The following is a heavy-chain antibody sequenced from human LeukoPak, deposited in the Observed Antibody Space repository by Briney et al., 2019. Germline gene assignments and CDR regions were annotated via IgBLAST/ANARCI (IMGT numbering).Heavy chain of an antibody. Sequence: ASVKVSCKASGGTFSSYAISWVRQAPGQGLEWMGRIIPILGIANYAQKSQGRVTITADKSTSTAYMELSSLRSEDTAVYYCARGRGSQFRYYFDYWGQGTLVTVSS. CDR3: ARGRGSQFRYYFDY. CDR2: IIPILGIA. D-gene: IGHD1-14*01. V-gene: IGHV1-69*04. J-gene: IGHJ4*02. CDR1: GGTFSSYA.